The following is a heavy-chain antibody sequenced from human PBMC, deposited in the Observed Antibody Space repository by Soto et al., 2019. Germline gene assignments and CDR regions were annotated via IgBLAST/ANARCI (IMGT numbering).Heavy chain of an antibody. V-gene: IGHV3-30-3*01. CDR1: GFTFSSYA. CDR2: IAYDGTNK. CDR3: AGELERLWFN. Sequence: QEQLVESGGGVVQPGRSLRLSCAASGFTFSSYAMHWVRQAPGKGLEWVAFIAYDGTNKYYADSVKGRFTISRDNSKNTLYLQINRRRAEDRAVYYCAGELERLWFNWGQGTLVTVSS. J-gene: IGHJ4*02. D-gene: IGHD3-10*01.